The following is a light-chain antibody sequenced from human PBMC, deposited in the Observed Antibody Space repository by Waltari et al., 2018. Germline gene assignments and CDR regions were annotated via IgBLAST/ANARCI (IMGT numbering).Light chain of an antibody. CDR2: DTS. CDR3: QQYGSSPRT. J-gene: IGKJ3*01. CDR1: QSVSSSY. Sequence: EIVLTQSPGPLSLSPGEKATLSCRASQSVSSSYLGWYQQKPGQAPRLLIYDTSSRATGIPDRFTGSGSGTDFTLTISRLEPEDFAVYYCQQYGSSPRTFGPGTTVDFK. V-gene: IGKV3-20*01.